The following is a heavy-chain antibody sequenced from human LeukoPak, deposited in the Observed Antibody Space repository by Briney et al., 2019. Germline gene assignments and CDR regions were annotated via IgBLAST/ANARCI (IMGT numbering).Heavy chain of an antibody. CDR3: AKTNGYYSD. J-gene: IGHJ4*02. CDR1: GSTFSTYG. CDR2: ISGSGGTT. Sequence: GGSLRPSVAAPGSTFSTYGRTWVRQAQGKGLEWVSGISGSGGTTYYADSVKGRFTISRDNSKNSLSLQVSSLRAEDTAVYYCAKTNGYYSDWGQGTLVTVSS. V-gene: IGHV3-23*01. D-gene: IGHD3-22*01.